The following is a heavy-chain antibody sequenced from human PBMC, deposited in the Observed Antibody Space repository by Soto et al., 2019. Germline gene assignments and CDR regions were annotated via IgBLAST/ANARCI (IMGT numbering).Heavy chain of an antibody. CDR2: INPYNANT. V-gene: IGHV1-18*01. CDR1: GYTFTSYV. J-gene: IGHJ6*02. Sequence: GASVKFSCKASGYTFTSYVISWVRQAPGQGLEWMGWINPYNANTNYGRKLQGRVIMTTDTSTSTAYMDLRSLRSDDTAVYYCARWSRNYGMDVWGQGTTVTVSS. CDR3: ARWSRNYGMDV.